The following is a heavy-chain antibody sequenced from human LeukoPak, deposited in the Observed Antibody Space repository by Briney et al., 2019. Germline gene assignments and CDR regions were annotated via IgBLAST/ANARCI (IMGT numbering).Heavy chain of an antibody. D-gene: IGHD6-13*01. V-gene: IGHV3-74*01. CDR3: AKTYSSSWYDY. J-gene: IGHJ4*02. CDR2: INSDGSST. CDR1: GFTFSSYW. Sequence: PGGSLRLSCAASGFTFSSYWMHWVRQAPGKGLVWVSCINSDGSSTSYADSVKGRFTISRDNAKNTLYLQMNSLRAEDTAVYYCAKTYSSSWYDYWGQGTLVTVSS.